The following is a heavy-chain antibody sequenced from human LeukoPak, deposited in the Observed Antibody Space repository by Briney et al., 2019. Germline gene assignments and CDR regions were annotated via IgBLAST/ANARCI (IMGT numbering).Heavy chain of an antibody. CDR1: GYSENFYG. CDR2: ISAQHGQT. J-gene: IGHJ3*02. Sequence: ASVKVSCKTSGYSENFYGITWVRQVAGQGLEWMGWISAQHGQTEYAPNSQDRVTMTTDTSTSTAYMELRSLKSDDTAVYYCASLKNYYDSSGYLVTDAFDIWGQGTMVTVSS. V-gene: IGHV1-18*01. D-gene: IGHD3-22*01. CDR3: ASLKNYYDSSGYLVTDAFDI.